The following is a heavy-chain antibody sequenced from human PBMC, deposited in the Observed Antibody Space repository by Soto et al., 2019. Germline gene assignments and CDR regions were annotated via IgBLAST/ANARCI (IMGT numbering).Heavy chain of an antibody. Sequence: PGGSLRLSCAASGFTFSSYAMHWVRQAPGKGLEYVSAISSNGGSTYYANSVKGRFTISRDNSKNTLYLQMGSLRAEDMAVYYCARAKEQWLVVLDYWGQGTLVTVSS. CDR2: ISSNGGST. CDR3: ARAKEQWLVVLDY. V-gene: IGHV3-64*01. D-gene: IGHD6-19*01. CDR1: GFTFSSYA. J-gene: IGHJ4*02.